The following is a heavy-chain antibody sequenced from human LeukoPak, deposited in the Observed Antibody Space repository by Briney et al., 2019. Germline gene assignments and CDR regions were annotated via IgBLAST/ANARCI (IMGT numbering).Heavy chain of an antibody. Sequence: SETLSLTCTVSGGSISSGGYYWSWIRQPPGKGLEWIGYIYHSGSTYYNPSLKSRVTISVDRSKNQFSLKLSSVTAADTAVYYCARIYGYYYYYMDVWGKGTTVTVSS. CDR2: IYHSGST. D-gene: IGHD2-2*02. V-gene: IGHV4-30-2*01. CDR3: ARIYGYYYYYMDV. CDR1: GGSISSGGYY. J-gene: IGHJ6*03.